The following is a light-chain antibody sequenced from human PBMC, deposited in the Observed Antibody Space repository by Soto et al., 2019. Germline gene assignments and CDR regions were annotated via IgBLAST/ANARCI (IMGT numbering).Light chain of an antibody. J-gene: IGLJ2*01. CDR3: QAWDSSTAHVV. V-gene: IGLV3-1*01. Sequence: SYELTQLPSVSVSPGQTTSITCSGDKLGDKYACWFQQKPGQSPVLVIYQDTKRPSGIPERFSGSNSGNTATLTIGGTQAMDEADYYCQAWDSSTAHVVFGGGTKVTVL. CDR2: QDT. CDR1: KLGDKY.